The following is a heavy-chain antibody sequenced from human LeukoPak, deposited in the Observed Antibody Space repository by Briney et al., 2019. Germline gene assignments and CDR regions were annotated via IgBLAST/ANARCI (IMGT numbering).Heavy chain of an antibody. V-gene: IGHV1-18*01. CDR3: ARGLAAAGTDGAFDI. J-gene: IGHJ3*02. D-gene: IGHD6-13*01. CDR1: GYTFTSYG. Sequence: ASVKASCKASGYTFTSYGISWVRQAPGQGLEWMGWISAYNGNTNYAQKLQGRVTMTTDTSTSTAYMELRSLRSDDTAVYYCARGLAAAGTDGAFDIWGQGTVVTVSS. CDR2: ISAYNGNT.